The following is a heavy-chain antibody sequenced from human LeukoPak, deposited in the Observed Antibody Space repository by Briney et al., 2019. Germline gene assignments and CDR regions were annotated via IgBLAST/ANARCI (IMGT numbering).Heavy chain of an antibody. V-gene: IGHV1-18*01. J-gene: IGHJ4*02. Sequence: ASVRVSCKAAGYTFTSYGISWVRQAPGQGLEWMGWISGYNGDTNYAQKVQGRVTMTRDTSTSTAYMELRSLRSDGTAVYYCAREVPFGSGSPSFDYWGQGTLVTVSS. CDR1: GYTFTSYG. CDR2: ISGYNGDT. CDR3: AREVPFGSGSPSFDY. D-gene: IGHD3-10*01.